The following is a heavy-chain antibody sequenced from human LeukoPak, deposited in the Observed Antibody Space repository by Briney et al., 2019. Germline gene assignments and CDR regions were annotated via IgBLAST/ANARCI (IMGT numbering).Heavy chain of an antibody. D-gene: IGHD1-14*01. J-gene: IGHJ4*02. CDR2: ISSSGSTK. CDR1: GFNFSNYE. Sequence: GGSLRLSCEASGFNFSNYEMNWVRQAPGXGLEWVSDISSSGSTKYYADSVKGRFTISRDNAKNSLFLQMNSLRAEDTAIYYCASGTQSDYWGQGTLVTVSS. V-gene: IGHV3-48*03. CDR3: ASGTQSDY.